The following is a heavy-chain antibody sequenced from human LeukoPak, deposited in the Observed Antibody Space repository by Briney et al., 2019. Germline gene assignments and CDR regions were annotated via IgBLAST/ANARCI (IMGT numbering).Heavy chain of an antibody. CDR1: GFTVSSNY. V-gene: IGHV3-53*01. D-gene: IGHD5-18*01. J-gene: IGHJ5*02. Sequence: GGSLRLSCAASGFTVSSNYMSWVRQAPGKGLEWVSIIYSGGSSYYADSVKGRFTISRDNSKNTLYLQVNSLRAEDTAVYYCARYQLGQLSNWFDPWGQGTLVTVSS. CDR3: ARYQLGQLSNWFDP. CDR2: IYSGGSS.